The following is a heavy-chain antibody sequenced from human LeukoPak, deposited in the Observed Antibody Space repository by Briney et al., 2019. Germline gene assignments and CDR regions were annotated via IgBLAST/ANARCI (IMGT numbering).Heavy chain of an antibody. J-gene: IGHJ4*02. Sequence: GGSLRLSCAASGFTFSSYAMHWVRKAPGKGLEWVAVISYDGSNKYYADSVKGRFTISRGNSKNTLYLQMNSLRAEDTAVYYCAHGDTAMVDYWGQGTLVTVSS. V-gene: IGHV3-30-3*01. D-gene: IGHD5-18*01. CDR1: GFTFSSYA. CDR3: AHGDTAMVDY. CDR2: ISYDGSNK.